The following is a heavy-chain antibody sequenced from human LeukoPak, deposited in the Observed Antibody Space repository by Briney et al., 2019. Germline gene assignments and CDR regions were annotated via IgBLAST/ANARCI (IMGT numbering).Heavy chain of an antibody. Sequence: ASVKVSCKASGYTFISFGFSWVRQAPGHGLEWLGWISGYNGSTTYAQNLQGRVTMTTDTSTSTAYMELRSLRSDDTAIYYCVRDCSTPCSIFSDYWGQGTLVTVSS. V-gene: IGHV1-18*01. J-gene: IGHJ4*02. CDR1: GYTFISFG. D-gene: IGHD2-2*01. CDR3: VRDCSTPCSIFSDY. CDR2: ISGYNGST.